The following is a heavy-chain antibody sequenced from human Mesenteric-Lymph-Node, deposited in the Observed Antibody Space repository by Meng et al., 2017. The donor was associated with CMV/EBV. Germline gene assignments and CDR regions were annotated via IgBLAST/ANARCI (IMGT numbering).Heavy chain of an antibody. J-gene: IGHJ4*02. D-gene: IGHD2-2*01. CDR2: INTDGTTT. Sequence: GESLKISCAASGFTFSTYWMHWVRQAPGQGLVWVSRINTDGTTTNYADSVKGRFTISRDNAKNTLSLQMNSLRAEDTAVYYCARADYCSSTTCQTSNYWGQGTLVTVSS. V-gene: IGHV3-74*01. CDR1: GFTFSTYW. CDR3: ARADYCSSTTCQTSNY.